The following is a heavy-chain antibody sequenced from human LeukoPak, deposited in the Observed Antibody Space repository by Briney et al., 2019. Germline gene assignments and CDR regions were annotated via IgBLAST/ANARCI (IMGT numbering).Heavy chain of an antibody. J-gene: IGHJ3*02. V-gene: IGHV1-18*01. CDR1: GYTFTSYG. CDR3: ARGVGPGDTLSRLYWSGYSPNAFDI. Sequence: WASVKVSCKASGYTFTSYGISWVRQAPGQGLEWMGWISAYNGNTNYAQKLQGRVTMTTDTSTSTAYMELRSLRSDDTAVYYCARGVGPGDTLSRLYWSGYSPNAFDIWGQGTMVTVSS. D-gene: IGHD3-3*01. CDR2: ISAYNGNT.